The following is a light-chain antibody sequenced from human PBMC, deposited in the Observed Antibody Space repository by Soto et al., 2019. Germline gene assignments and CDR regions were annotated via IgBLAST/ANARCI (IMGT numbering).Light chain of an antibody. Sequence: DIQMTQSPSSVSASVGDRVTITCRARQDISSWLAWFQQRPGRAPNLLIYAASTLQSGVPSRFSGSGSGTVFTLTISSLQPEDFGTYYCQQASNFPLTFGGGTKVENK. CDR1: QDISSW. J-gene: IGKJ4*01. CDR2: AAS. V-gene: IGKV1-12*01. CDR3: QQASNFPLT.